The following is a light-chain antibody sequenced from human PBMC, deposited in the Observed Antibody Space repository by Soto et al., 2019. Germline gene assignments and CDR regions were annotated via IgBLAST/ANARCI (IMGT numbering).Light chain of an antibody. CDR2: DVS. CDR3: SSYTSSSTLYV. V-gene: IGLV2-14*01. CDR1: SSDVGGYNY. Sequence: QSALTQPASVSGSPGQSITISCTGTSSDVGGYNYVSWYQQHPGKAPKLMIYDVSNRPSGVSNRFSGSKSGNTASLTISGLQAEDEADYYCSSYTSSSTLYVLGTGTKVNVL. J-gene: IGLJ1*01.